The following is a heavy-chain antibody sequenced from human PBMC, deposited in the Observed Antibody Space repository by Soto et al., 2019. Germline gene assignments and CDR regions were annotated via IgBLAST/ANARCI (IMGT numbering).Heavy chain of an antibody. CDR2: ISGSGGST. Sequence: WGSLRLSCAASGFTFSSYAIIFFRHAPLKGLEWVSAISGSGGSTYYADSVKGRFTISRDNSKNTLYLQMDSLRAEDTAVYYCANTQGFWSGNNWFDPWGQGTLVTVSS. J-gene: IGHJ5*02. CDR3: ANTQGFWSGNNWFDP. D-gene: IGHD3-3*01. CDR1: GFTFSSYA. V-gene: IGHV3-23*01.